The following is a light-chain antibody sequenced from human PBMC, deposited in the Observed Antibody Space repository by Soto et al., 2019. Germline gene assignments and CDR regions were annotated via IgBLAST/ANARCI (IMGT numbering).Light chain of an antibody. CDR2: SDD. CDR1: SSNIETNT. CDR3: AAWDGSLRGRV. J-gene: IGLJ2*01. V-gene: IGLV1-44*01. Sequence: QSVLTQPPSASGTPGQTVTISCSGSSSNIETNTVTWYQQLPGTAPKLLIYSDDQRPSGVPDRFSGSKSGTSASLAISGLQSEDEADYYCAAWDGSLRGRVFGGGTKLTVL.